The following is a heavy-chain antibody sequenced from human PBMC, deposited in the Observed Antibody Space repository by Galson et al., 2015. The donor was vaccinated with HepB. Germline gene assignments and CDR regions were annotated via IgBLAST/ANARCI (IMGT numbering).Heavy chain of an antibody. CDR1: GFTFSSYA. V-gene: IGHV3-23*01. CDR2: ISGSGGST. CDR3: AKDLIVLMVYGTFDP. D-gene: IGHD2-8*01. J-gene: IGHJ5*02. Sequence: SLRLSCAASGFTFSSYAMSWVRQAPGKGLEWVSAISGSGGSTSYADSVKGRFTISRDKSKNTLYLQMNSLRAEDTAVYYCAKDLIVLMVYGTFDPWGQGTLVTVSS.